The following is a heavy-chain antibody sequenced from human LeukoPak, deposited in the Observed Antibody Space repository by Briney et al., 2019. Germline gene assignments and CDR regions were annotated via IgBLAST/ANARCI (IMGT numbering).Heavy chain of an antibody. Sequence: ASVKVSCKASGYTFTSYGISWVRQAPGQGLEWMGWINPSSGGTNYAQKFQGRVTMTGDTSISTAYMELSRLSSDDTAVYFCAGRPDTSVVAIFDYWGQGTLVTISS. V-gene: IGHV1-2*02. CDR2: INPSSGGT. CDR1: GYTFTSYG. D-gene: IGHD2-2*01. CDR3: AGRPDTSVVAIFDY. J-gene: IGHJ4*02.